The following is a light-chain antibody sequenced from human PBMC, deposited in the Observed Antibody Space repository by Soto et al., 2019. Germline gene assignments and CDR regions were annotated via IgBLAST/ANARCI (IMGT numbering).Light chain of an antibody. CDR1: SSDVGGYNY. J-gene: IGLJ3*02. CDR3: SSYTSSSTRV. V-gene: IGLV2-14*01. Sequence: QSALTQPASVSGSPGQSITISCTGTSSDVGGYNYVSWYQQHPGKAPKLMIYEVSNRPSGVSNRFSGSKSGNTASLTISGLQAEDEDDYYCSSYTSSSTRVFGGGTKVTV. CDR2: EVS.